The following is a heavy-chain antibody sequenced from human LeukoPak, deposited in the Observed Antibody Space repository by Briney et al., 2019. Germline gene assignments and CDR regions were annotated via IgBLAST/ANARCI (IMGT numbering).Heavy chain of an antibody. CDR2: IYPADSDT. D-gene: IGHD3-10*01. CDR1: GYIFTNYW. V-gene: IGHV5-51*01. CDR3: ARQSRDGSKTRGYYFDY. J-gene: IGHJ4*02. Sequence: GESLKISCQVSGYIFTNYWIGWVRQRPGKGLESMGIIYPADSDTTYSPSFQGQVTISADKSISTVYLQWSSLKASDTAMYYCARQSRDGSKTRGYYFDYWGPGTQVTVSS.